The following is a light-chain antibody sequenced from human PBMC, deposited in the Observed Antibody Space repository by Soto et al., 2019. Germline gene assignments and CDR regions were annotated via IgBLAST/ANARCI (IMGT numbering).Light chain of an antibody. CDR1: QSVSSNF. V-gene: IGKV3-20*01. J-gene: IGKJ1*01. CDR3: QQYGSSRT. Sequence: EIVLTQSPGTLSLSPGERATLSCRASQSVSSNFLAWYQQKPGQAPRLLIYGASSRATGIPDRFSGSGPGTDFTLTISRLEPEDFAVYYCQQYGSSRTFGQGTKVDIK. CDR2: GAS.